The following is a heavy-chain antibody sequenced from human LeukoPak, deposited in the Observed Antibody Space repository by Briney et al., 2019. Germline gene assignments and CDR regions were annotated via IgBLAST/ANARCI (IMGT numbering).Heavy chain of an antibody. CDR1: GGSISSYY. Sequence: SETLSLTCTVSGGSISSYYWSWSRQPPGKALEWIGTIYYSGSTKNNPSLKSRVTISVDTSKNQFSLKLSSVTAADTAVYYCAREMAGIQLFDYWGQGTLVTVSS. V-gene: IGHV4-59*01. CDR3: AREMAGIQLFDY. CDR2: IYYSGST. D-gene: IGHD5-18*01. J-gene: IGHJ4*02.